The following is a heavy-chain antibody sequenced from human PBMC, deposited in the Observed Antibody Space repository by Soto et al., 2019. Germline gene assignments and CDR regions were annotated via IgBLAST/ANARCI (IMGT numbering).Heavy chain of an antibody. CDR2: IYYSGST. J-gene: IGHJ2*01. CDR1: GASISSDAYY. D-gene: IGHD6-19*01. Sequence: PSETLSLTCTVSGASISSDAYYWSWIRQHPGKGLEWIGYIYYSGSTHYNPSLKSRVTISADMSDNQFSLKLISVTAADTAVYFCAREDVEMAAIPNWYFDLWGRGTLVTVSS. CDR3: AREDVEMAAIPNWYFDL. V-gene: IGHV4-31*03.